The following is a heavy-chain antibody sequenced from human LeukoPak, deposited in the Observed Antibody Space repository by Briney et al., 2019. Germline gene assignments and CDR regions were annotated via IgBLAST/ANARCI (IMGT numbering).Heavy chain of an antibody. CDR2: IYYSGST. Sequence: SETLSLTCTVSGGSISSYYWSWIRQPPGKGLEWIGYIYYSGSTNYNPSLKSRVTISADTSKNQFSLKLSSVTAADTAVYYCARDREPLGKGLFDPWGQGTLVTVSS. CDR3: ARDREPLGKGLFDP. D-gene: IGHD1-26*01. V-gene: IGHV4-59*01. CDR1: GGSISSYY. J-gene: IGHJ5*02.